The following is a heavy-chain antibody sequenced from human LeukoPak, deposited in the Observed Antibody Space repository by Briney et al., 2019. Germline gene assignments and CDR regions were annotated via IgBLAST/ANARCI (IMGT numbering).Heavy chain of an antibody. D-gene: IGHD3-22*01. Sequence: GGSLRLSCAASGFTFSSYAMHWLRQAPGKGLEYVSAISSDGGNTYYPNSVKGRFPISRDNSKNTLYLQMGSLRAEDMALYYCARGRGGYYDYWGQGTLVTVSS. V-gene: IGHV3-64*01. CDR2: ISSDGGNT. CDR3: ARGRGGYYDY. CDR1: GFTFSSYA. J-gene: IGHJ4*02.